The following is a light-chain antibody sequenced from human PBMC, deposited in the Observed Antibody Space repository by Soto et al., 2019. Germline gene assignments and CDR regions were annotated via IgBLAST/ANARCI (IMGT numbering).Light chain of an antibody. V-gene: IGLV1-40*01. CDR2: GNS. Sequence: QSVLTQPPSVSGXXXXXXXISCTGSSSNIGAGYDVHWYQQLPGTAPKLLIYGNSNRPSGVPDRFSGSKSGTSASPAITGLQAEDEADYYCQSYDSSLSGSVFGGGTKLTVL. CDR1: SSNIGAGYD. J-gene: IGLJ2*01. CDR3: QSYDSSLSGSV.